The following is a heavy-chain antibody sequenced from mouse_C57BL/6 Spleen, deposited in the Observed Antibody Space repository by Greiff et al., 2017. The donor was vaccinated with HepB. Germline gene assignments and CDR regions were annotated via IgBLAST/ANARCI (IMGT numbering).Heavy chain of an antibody. CDR1: GFTFSSYA. J-gene: IGHJ4*01. CDR3: TMEGLRRALYYAMDY. CDR2: ISSGGDYI. Sequence: DVMLVESGEGLVKPGGSLKLSCAASGFTFSSYAMSWVRQTPEKRLEWVAYISSGGDYIYYADTVKGRFTISRDNARNTLYLQMSSLKSEDTAMYYCTMEGLRRALYYAMDYWGQGTSVTVSS. V-gene: IGHV5-9-1*02. D-gene: IGHD2-2*01.